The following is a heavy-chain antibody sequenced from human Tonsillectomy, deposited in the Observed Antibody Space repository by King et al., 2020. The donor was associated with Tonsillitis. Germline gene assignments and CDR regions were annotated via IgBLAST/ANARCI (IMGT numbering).Heavy chain of an antibody. J-gene: IGHJ3*02. CDR3: ARDLDDLEAFDI. CDR2: MHTSGST. Sequence: VQLQESGPGLVKPSQTLSLTCTVSGGSINSGHYYWSWIRQPAGKGLEWIGRMHTSGSTSYNPSLKSRVTMSADADKNQVSLKLSSVTAADSAVYYCARDLDDLEAFDIWGQGTTVTVSS. V-gene: IGHV4-61*02. D-gene: IGHD1-1*01. CDR1: GGSINSGHYY.